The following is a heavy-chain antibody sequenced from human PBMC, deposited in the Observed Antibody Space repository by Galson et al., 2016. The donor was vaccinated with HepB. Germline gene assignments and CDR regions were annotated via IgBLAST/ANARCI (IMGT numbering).Heavy chain of an antibody. Sequence: SLRLSCAASGFTFSNYAMHWVRQAPGKGLEWVAVISYDGSTTYYADSVKGRFTISRDNSKNTLYLQMNSLRDEDTAIYYCARDGFCTGAGCYGDFDYWGQGTLVTVSS. D-gene: IGHD2-15*01. J-gene: IGHJ4*02. CDR2: ISYDGSTT. V-gene: IGHV3-30-3*01. CDR3: ARDGFCTGAGCYGDFDY. CDR1: GFTFSNYA.